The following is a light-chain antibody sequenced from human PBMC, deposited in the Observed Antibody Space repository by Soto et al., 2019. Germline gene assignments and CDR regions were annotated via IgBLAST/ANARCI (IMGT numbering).Light chain of an antibody. CDR3: QQLISYPRIT. Sequence: DIQMTQSPSTLSASVGDEVTITCRASQDISSYLAWYQQKPGKAPKVLIYAASNLQRGVPSRFSGRGSGTDFTLIIISLQPEDFATSYCQQLISYPRITFGQGTRLEIK. CDR1: QDISSY. J-gene: IGKJ5*01. V-gene: IGKV1-9*01. CDR2: AAS.